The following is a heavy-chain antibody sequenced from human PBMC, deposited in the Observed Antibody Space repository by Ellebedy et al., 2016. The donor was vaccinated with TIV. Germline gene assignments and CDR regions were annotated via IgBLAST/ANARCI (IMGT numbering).Heavy chain of an antibody. V-gene: IGHV3-30*02. D-gene: IGHD4-17*01. CDR1: GFTTSG. CDR2: LRSDGSTK. Sequence: GESLKISCAASGFTTSGMHWVRQAPGKGLEWVAFLRSDGSTKYYADSAKGRLTISRDDSKNTLYLQMNSLRVDDTAVYYCVKGAFPVPTVMAVWGQGTTVTVSS. CDR3: VKGAFPVPTVMAV. J-gene: IGHJ6*02.